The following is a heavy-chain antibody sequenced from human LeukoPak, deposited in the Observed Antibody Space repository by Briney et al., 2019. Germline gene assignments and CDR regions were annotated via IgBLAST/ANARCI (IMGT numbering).Heavy chain of an antibody. D-gene: IGHD3-10*01. Sequence: PGGSLRLSCAASGFTFSDYYMSWIRQAPGKGLEWVSYISSSGSTIYYADSVKGRFTIFRDNAKNSLYLQMNSLRAEDTAVYYCAGFGEFLDAFDIWGQGTMVTVSS. J-gene: IGHJ3*02. CDR2: ISSSGSTI. CDR1: GFTFSDYY. CDR3: AGFGEFLDAFDI. V-gene: IGHV3-11*01.